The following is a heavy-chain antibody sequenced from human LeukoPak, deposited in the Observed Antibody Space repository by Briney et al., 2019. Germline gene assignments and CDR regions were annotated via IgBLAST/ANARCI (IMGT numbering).Heavy chain of an antibody. J-gene: IGHJ4*02. D-gene: IGHD6-19*01. CDR1: GYTFTSYG. V-gene: IGHV1-18*01. CDR2: ISAYNGNT. Sequence: ASVKVSCNASGYTFTSYGISWVRQAPGQGLEWMGWISAYNGNTNYAQKLQGRVTMTTDTSTSTAYMELRSLRSDDTAVYYCARDWRGSGWDSGGFDYWGQGTLVTVSS. CDR3: ARDWRGSGWDSGGFDY.